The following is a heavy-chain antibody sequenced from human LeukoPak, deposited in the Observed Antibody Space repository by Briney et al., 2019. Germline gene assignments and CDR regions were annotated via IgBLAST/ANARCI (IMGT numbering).Heavy chain of an antibody. V-gene: IGHV4-59*01. CDR2: IYYSGTP. D-gene: IGHD2-15*01. CDR3: ARSSAYSPFDY. CDR1: GGSISSYY. Sequence: PSETLSLTCAVSGGSISSYYWSWIRQPPGKGLEWIGYIYYSGTPNYNPSLKSRVTISLDTSKNQFSLKLSSVTAADTAVYYCARSSAYSPFDYWGQGTLVTVSS. J-gene: IGHJ4*02.